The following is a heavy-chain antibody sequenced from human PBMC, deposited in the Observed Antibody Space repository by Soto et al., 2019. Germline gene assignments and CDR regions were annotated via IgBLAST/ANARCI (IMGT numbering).Heavy chain of an antibody. CDR2: IDYRGST. Sequence: SETLSLTCTVSGDSISKSGHYWGWIRQPPGKALEWIGGIDYRGSTLYNPSLRSRITMSIDTSKKFFSLKLTSVSASDTALYYCTSLLTPYDTPGPSWFGPWGQGTLVTVSS. D-gene: IGHD3-9*01. V-gene: IGHV4-39*02. CDR1: GDSISKSGHY. CDR3: TSLLTPYDTPGPSWFGP. J-gene: IGHJ5*02.